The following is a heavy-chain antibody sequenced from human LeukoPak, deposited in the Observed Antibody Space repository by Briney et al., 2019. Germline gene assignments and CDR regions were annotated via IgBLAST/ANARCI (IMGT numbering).Heavy chain of an antibody. J-gene: IGHJ5*02. CDR2: ISYGGSNK. V-gene: IGHV3-30*04. Sequence: PGGSLRLSCAASGFTFSSYAMHRVRQAPGKGLEWVGVISYGGSNKYYADSVKGRFTISRENSKNTLYLQMNSLRAEDTAVYYCARDIRDYGDYNWFDPWGQGTLVTASS. CDR3: ARDIRDYGDYNWFDP. CDR1: GFTFSSYA. D-gene: IGHD4-17*01.